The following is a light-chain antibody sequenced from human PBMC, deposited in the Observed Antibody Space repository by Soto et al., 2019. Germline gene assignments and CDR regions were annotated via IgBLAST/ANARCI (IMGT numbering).Light chain of an antibody. CDR1: QSVSSSY. CDR3: QQYGSSPPSIT. Sequence: EIVLTQSPGTLSLSPGERATLSCRASQSVSSSYLAWYQQKPGQAPRLLIYGASSRATGIPDRFSGSGSGTDFTLTISRLEPEDFAVHYCQQYGSSPPSITFGQGTRLEIK. CDR2: GAS. J-gene: IGKJ5*01. V-gene: IGKV3-20*01.